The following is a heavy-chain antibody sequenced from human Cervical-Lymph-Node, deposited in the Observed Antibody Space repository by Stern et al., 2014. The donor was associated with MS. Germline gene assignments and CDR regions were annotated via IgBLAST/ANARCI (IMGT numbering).Heavy chain of an antibody. CDR3: ATVGTSDY. Sequence: VQLVESGAEVKKPGASVKVSCKASGYSFTGYDMHWVRQAPEQGLEWMGRINPNSGGTNYEQKFEGRVTMTRDTSINTAYMELSSLRSDDTAVYYCATVGTSDYWGQGTLVTVSS. V-gene: IGHV1-2*06. CDR1: GYSFTGYD. CDR2: INPNSGGT. J-gene: IGHJ4*02.